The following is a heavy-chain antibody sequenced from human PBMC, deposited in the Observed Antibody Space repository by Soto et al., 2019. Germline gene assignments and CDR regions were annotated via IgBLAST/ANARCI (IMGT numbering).Heavy chain of an antibody. CDR2: IGTAGDT. Sequence: GGSLRLSCEASGFTFSGFDMHWVRQPTGKGLEWVSSIGTAGDTYYAVSVKGRFTISRDNAKNSLSLQINSLRAGDMAVYFCAKSQEIGTHFFDSWGQGTQVTVSS. V-gene: IGHV3-13*01. CDR3: AKSQEIGTHFFDS. J-gene: IGHJ4*02. CDR1: GFTFSGFD. D-gene: IGHD6-13*01.